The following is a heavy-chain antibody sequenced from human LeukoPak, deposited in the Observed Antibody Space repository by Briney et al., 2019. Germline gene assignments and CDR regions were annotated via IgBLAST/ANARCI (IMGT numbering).Heavy chain of an antibody. D-gene: IGHD6-6*01. Sequence: GGSLRLSCAASGFSFSNYEMNWVRQAPGRGLAWLSYISSSGSIKYSADAVRGRFTISRDNAKNSLYLQMNSLRAEDTATYYCSAQYSSSSVVDYWGQGTLVTVSS. J-gene: IGHJ4*02. V-gene: IGHV3-48*03. CDR2: ISSSGSIK. CDR1: GFSFSNYE. CDR3: SAQYSSSSVVDY.